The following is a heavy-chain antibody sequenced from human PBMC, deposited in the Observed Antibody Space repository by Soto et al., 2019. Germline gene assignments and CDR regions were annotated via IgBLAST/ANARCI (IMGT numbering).Heavy chain of an antibody. J-gene: IGHJ3*02. V-gene: IGHV3-48*01. CDR3: VRDHNWAFDI. Sequence: PGGSLRLSCAASGFSFQSYSMNWVRQDPVKGLEWASYISRDGGAKYYADSVKGRFTISRDNVENSLFLQMNILRAEDTAVYYCVRDHNWAFDIWGQGTTVTVSS. CDR2: ISRDGGAK. CDR1: GFSFQSYS.